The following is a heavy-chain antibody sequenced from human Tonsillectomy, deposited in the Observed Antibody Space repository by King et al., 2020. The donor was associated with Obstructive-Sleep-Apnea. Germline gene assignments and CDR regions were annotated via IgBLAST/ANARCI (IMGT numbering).Heavy chain of an antibody. CDR2: ISSSSSTI. Sequence: VQLVESGGGLVQPGGSLRLSCAASGFTFSSYSMNWVRQAPGKGLEWGSYISSSSSTIYYADSVKGRFTISRDNAKNSLDLQMNSLRAEDTAVYYCAREAGYYDSSGYCDYWGQGTLVTVSS. D-gene: IGHD3-22*01. V-gene: IGHV3-48*04. CDR3: AREAGYYDSSGYCDY. CDR1: GFTFSSYS. J-gene: IGHJ4*02.